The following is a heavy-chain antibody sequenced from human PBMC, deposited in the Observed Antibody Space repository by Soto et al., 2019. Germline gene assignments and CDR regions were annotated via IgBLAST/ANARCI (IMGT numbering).Heavy chain of an antibody. V-gene: IGHV4-34*01. CDR2: INHSGST. CDR1: GGSFRGYY. Sequence: ETLSLTCAVYGGSFRGYYWSWIRQPPGKGLEWIGEINHSGSTNYNPSLKSRVTISVDTSKNQFSLKLSSVTAADTAVYYCARVVAARYYYYGMDVWGQGTTVTVSS. D-gene: IGHD6-6*01. CDR3: ARVVAARYYYYGMDV. J-gene: IGHJ6*02.